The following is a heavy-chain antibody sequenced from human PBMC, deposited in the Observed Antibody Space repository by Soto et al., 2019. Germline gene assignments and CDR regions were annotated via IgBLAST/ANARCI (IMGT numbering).Heavy chain of an antibody. CDR1: GGSISSSSYY. CDR2: IYYSGST. D-gene: IGHD6-6*01. Sequence: SETLSLTCTVSGGSISSSSYYWGWIRQPPGKGLEWIGSIYYSGSTYYNPSLKSRVTISVDTSKNQFSLKLSSVTAADTAVYYCAREGRGSIAARGWFDPWGQGTLVTVSS. J-gene: IGHJ5*02. V-gene: IGHV4-39*07. CDR3: AREGRGSIAARGWFDP.